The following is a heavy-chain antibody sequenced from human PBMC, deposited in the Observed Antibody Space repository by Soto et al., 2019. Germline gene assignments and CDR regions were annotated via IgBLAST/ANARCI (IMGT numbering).Heavy chain of an antibody. CDR1: GGTFSSYA. Sequence: QVQLVQSGAEVKKPGSSVKVSCKASGGTFSSYAISWVRQAPGQGLEWMGGIIPIFGTANYAQKFQGRVTINADESTSTAYMELSSLRSEDTAVYYCARESGDYYDSSGYYSNYWGQGTLVTVSS. CDR3: ARESGDYYDSSGYYSNY. V-gene: IGHV1-69*12. CDR2: IIPIFGTA. J-gene: IGHJ4*02. D-gene: IGHD3-22*01.